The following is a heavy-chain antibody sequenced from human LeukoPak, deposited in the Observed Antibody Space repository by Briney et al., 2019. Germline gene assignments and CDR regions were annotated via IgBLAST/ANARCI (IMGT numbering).Heavy chain of an antibody. J-gene: IGHJ4*02. CDR2: IKEDGGEM. D-gene: IGHD6-13*01. CDR1: GVSSSRFW. V-gene: IGHV3-7*05. Sequence: GGCLRVSCAASGVSSSRFWMTWVRQAPRKRREGVASIKEDGGEMYYVDSVKGRFTISRDNAHNSLFLQMTSLRAEDTAIYYCARHPDAGTVDYWGQGTLVTVSS. CDR3: ARHPDAGTVDY.